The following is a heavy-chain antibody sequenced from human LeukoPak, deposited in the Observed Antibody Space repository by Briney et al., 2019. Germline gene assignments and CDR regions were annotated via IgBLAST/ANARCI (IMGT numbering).Heavy chain of an antibody. CDR1: GFIFSSYS. CDR2: ISSSSSYI. D-gene: IGHD6-13*01. J-gene: IGHJ6*04. V-gene: IGHV3-21*01. CDR3: ARLAAAGTSFYGMDV. Sequence: PGGSLRLSCATSGFIFSSYSMSWVRQAPGKGLEWVSSISSSSSYIYHADSVKGRFTISRDNAKNSLYLQMNSLRAEDTAMYYCARLAAAGTSFYGMDVWGKGTTVTVSS.